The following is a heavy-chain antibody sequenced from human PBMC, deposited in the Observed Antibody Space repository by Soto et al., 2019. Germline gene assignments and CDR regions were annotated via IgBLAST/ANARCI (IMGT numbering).Heavy chain of an antibody. V-gene: IGHV3-21*01. D-gene: IGHD6-19*01. CDR3: ARDLTPGVAGTNY. Sequence: GGSLRLSCAASGFTLSSYSMNWVRQAPGKGLEWVSSISSSSSYIYYADSVKGRFTISRDNAKNSLYLQMNSLRAEDTAVYYCARDLTPGVAGTNYWGQGTLVTVSS. CDR1: GFTLSSYS. CDR2: ISSSSSYI. J-gene: IGHJ4*02.